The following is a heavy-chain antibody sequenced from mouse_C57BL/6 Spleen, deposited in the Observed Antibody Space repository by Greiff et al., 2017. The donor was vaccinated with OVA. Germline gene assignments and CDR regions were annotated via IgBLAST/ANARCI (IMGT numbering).Heavy chain of an antibody. CDR2: IYPGEGDT. D-gene: IGHD1-1*01. Sequence: QVQLQQSGPELVKPGASVKISCKASGYAFSSSWMNWVKQRPGKGLEWIGRIYPGEGDTNYNGKFKGKATLTADKSSSTAYMQLSSLTSEDSAVYFCAREEDYYGSSPFDYWGQGTTLTVSS. J-gene: IGHJ2*01. CDR1: GYAFSSSW. CDR3: AREEDYYGSSPFDY. V-gene: IGHV1-82*01.